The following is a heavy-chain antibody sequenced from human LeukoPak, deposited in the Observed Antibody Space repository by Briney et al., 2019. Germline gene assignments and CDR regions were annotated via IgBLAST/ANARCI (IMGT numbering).Heavy chain of an antibody. CDR1: GFTFSNYA. Sequence: GGSLRLSCAASGFTFSNYAMSWVRQAPGKGLEWVSVISGSGGSTYYADSVKGRFTISRDNSKNTLYVRMNSLRAEDTAVYYCAKHLYYDSGAYHTLSSFDYWGQGTLVTVSS. J-gene: IGHJ4*02. D-gene: IGHD3-22*01. CDR2: ISGSGGST. CDR3: AKHLYYDSGAYHTLSSFDY. V-gene: IGHV3-23*01.